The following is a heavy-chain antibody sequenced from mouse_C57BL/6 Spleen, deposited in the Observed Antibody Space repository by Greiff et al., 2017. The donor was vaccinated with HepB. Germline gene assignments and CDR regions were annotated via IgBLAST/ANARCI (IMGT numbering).Heavy chain of an antibody. CDR2: ISYDGSN. CDR1: GYSITSGYY. D-gene: IGHD1-1*01. CDR3: ATSYYGSSGWYFDV. J-gene: IGHJ1*03. V-gene: IGHV3-6*01. Sequence: EVKLQESGPGLVKPSQSLSLTCSVTGYSITSGYYWNWIRQFPGNKLEWMGYISYDGSNNYNPSPKNRISITRDTSKNQFFLKLNSVTTEDTATYYCATSYYGSSGWYFDVWGTGTTVTVSS.